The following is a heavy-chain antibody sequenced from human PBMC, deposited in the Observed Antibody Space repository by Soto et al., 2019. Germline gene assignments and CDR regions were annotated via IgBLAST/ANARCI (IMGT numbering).Heavy chain of an antibody. CDR1: GGSISSYY. D-gene: IGHD2-2*01. V-gene: IGHV4-59*08. J-gene: IGHJ3*02. CDR2: IYYSGST. Sequence: SETLSLTCTVSGGSISSYYWSWIRQPPGKGLEWIGYIYYSGSTNYNPSLKSRVTISVDTSKNQFSLKLSSVTAADTAVYYCARSLGFCISTSCYPDAFDIWGQGTMVTVS. CDR3: ARSLGFCISTSCYPDAFDI.